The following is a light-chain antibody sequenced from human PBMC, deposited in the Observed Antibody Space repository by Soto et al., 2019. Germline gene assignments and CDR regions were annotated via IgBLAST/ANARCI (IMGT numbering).Light chain of an antibody. V-gene: IGLV1-47*01. CDR1: SSNIGINY. CDR2: RNN. Sequence: QSVLTQPPSASGTPGQRVTISCSGSSSNIGINYVYWYQQLPGTAPKLLIYRNNQRPSGVPDRFSGSKSGTSASLAISGLRSEDEADYYCSSYAGTTHLRVFGGGTKLTVL. J-gene: IGLJ2*01. CDR3: SSYAGTTHLRV.